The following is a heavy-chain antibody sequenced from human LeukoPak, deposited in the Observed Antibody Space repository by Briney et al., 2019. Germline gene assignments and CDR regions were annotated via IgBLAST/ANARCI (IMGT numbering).Heavy chain of an antibody. V-gene: IGHV4-39*01. CDR3: ARLRYTGSAGYFDL. Sequence: SETLSLICTVSGGSISSSSYYWGWIRQPPGKGLEWIGSIYYSGSTYYNPSLKSRVTISVDTSKNQFSLKLSSVTAADTAVYYCARLRYTGSAGYFDLWGRGTLVTVSS. CDR1: GGSISSSSYY. J-gene: IGHJ2*01. D-gene: IGHD1-26*01. CDR2: IYYSGST.